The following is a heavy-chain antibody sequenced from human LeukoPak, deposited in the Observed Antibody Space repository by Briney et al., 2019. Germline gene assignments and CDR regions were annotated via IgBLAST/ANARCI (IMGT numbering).Heavy chain of an antibody. J-gene: IGHJ6*02. Sequence: GESLKISCKGSGYSFTSYWIGWVRQTPGKGLEWMGIIYPGDSDTRYSPSFQGQVTISADKSISTAYLQWSSLKASDTAMYYCARNGYGDYDDYYYGMDVWGQGTTVTVSS. CDR3: ARNGYGDYDDYYYGMDV. CDR1: GYSFTSYW. D-gene: IGHD4-17*01. V-gene: IGHV5-51*01. CDR2: IYPGDSDT.